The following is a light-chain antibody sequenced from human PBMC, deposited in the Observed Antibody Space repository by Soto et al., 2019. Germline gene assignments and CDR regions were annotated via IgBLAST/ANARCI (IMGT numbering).Light chain of an antibody. J-gene: IGKJ1*01. CDR3: QQYNSYSRT. CDR1: QSISSW. V-gene: IGKV1-5*03. CDR2: KAS. Sequence: DIQMTQSPSTLSASVGDRVTITCRASQSISSWLAWYQQKPGKAPKLLIYKASSLESGVPSRFSGSGSGTEFTRTISSLQTDDFATYYCQQYNSYSRTFGQGTKVEIK.